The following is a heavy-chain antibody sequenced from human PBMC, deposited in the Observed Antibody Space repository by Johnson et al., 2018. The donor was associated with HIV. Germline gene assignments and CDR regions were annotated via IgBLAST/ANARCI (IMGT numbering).Heavy chain of an antibody. Sequence: QVQLVESGGGVVQPGRSLRLSCAASGFTFSSYGMHWVRQAPGKGLEWVAFIRYDGSNKYYADSVKGRFTISRDNSKNTLYLQMNSLRAEDTAVYYCARAGGSHLAFDIWGQGTMVTVYS. V-gene: IGHV3-30*02. D-gene: IGHD1-26*01. CDR1: GFTFSSYG. J-gene: IGHJ3*02. CDR2: IRYDGSNK. CDR3: ARAGGSHLAFDI.